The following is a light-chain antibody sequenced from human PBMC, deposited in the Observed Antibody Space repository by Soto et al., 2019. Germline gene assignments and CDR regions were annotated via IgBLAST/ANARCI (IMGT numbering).Light chain of an antibody. CDR1: QSVSRNY. CDR2: GAS. CDR3: QQYGSSRWT. Sequence: EIVLTQSPGTLSLSPGERATLSCRASQSVSRNYLAWYQQKPGQAPRLLIYGASSRAAGTPDRFTGSGSGTDFTLSIDRLEPEDFAVYHCQQYGSSRWTFGQGTNVDIK. J-gene: IGKJ1*01. V-gene: IGKV3-20*01.